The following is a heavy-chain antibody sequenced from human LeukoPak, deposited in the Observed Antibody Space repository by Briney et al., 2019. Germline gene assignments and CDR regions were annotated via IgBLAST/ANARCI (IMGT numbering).Heavy chain of an antibody. CDR2: ISWNSGSI. V-gene: IGHV3-9*01. Sequence: PGGSLRLSCAASGFTFDDYAMHWVRQAPGKGLEWVSGISWNSGSIGYADSVKGRFTISRDNAKNSLYLQMNSLRAEDTALYYCAKTPKRCDSSGYGVYYFNYWGQGALVTVSS. J-gene: IGHJ4*02. D-gene: IGHD3-22*01. CDR1: GFTFDDYA. CDR3: AKTPKRCDSSGYGVYYFNY.